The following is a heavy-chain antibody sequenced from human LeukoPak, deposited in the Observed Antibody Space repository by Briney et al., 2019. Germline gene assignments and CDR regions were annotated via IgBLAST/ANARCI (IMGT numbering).Heavy chain of an antibody. CDR1: GGSFSGYY. V-gene: IGHV4-34*01. CDR2: INHSGST. CDR3: ATGDYSNYDWYFDL. Sequence: SETLSPTCAVYGGSFSGYYWSWIRQPPGKGLEWIGEINHSGSTNYNPSLKSRVTISVDTSKNQFSLKLSSVTAADTAVYYCATGDYSNYDWYFDLWGRGTLVTVSS. J-gene: IGHJ2*01. D-gene: IGHD4-11*01.